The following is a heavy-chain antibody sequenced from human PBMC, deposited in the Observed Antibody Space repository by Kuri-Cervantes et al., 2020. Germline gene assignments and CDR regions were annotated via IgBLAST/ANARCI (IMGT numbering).Heavy chain of an antibody. V-gene: IGHV1-3*02. CDR1: GYTFTSYA. Sequence: ASVKVSCKASGYTFTSYAMQWVRQAPGQRLAWMGWSNAGNGNTKYSQEFQGRVTITADKSTSTAYMELSSLRSEDTAVYYCARDGGSSSSRGFDYWGQGTLVTVSS. CDR2: SNAGNGNT. CDR3: ARDGGSSSSRGFDY. D-gene: IGHD6-6*01. J-gene: IGHJ4*02.